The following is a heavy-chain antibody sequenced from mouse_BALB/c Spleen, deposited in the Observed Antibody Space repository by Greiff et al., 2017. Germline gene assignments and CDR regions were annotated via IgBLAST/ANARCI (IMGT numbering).Heavy chain of an antibody. CDR3: ARRGPLRDAMDY. Sequence: QVQLKQSGAELVRPGSSVKISCKASGYAFSSYWMNWVKQRPGQGLEWIGQIYPGDGDTNYNGKFKGKATLTADKSSSTAYMQLSSLTSEDSAVYFCARRGPLRDAMDYWGQGTSVTVSS. CDR2: IYPGDGDT. V-gene: IGHV1-80*01. J-gene: IGHJ4*01. D-gene: IGHD3-3*01. CDR1: GYAFSSYW.